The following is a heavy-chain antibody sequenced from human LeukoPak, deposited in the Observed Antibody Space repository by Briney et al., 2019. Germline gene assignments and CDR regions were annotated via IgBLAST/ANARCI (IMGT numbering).Heavy chain of an antibody. CDR3: ARGGRSIAARPGDY. Sequence: SETLSLTCAVYGRSFSGCYWSWIRQPPGKGLEWIGEINHSGSTNYNPSLKSRVTISVDTSKNQFSLKLSSVTAADAAVYYCARGGRSIAARPGDYWGQGTLVTVSS. CDR1: GRSFSGCY. D-gene: IGHD6-6*01. J-gene: IGHJ4*02. CDR2: INHSGST. V-gene: IGHV4-34*01.